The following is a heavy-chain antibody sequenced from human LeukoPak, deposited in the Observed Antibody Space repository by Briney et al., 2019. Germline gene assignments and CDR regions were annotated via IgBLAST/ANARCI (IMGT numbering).Heavy chain of an antibody. J-gene: IGHJ4*02. CDR1: GFTSSSYW. CDR3: ARAPYCIGGSCRFDY. D-gene: IGHD2-15*01. V-gene: IGHV3-7*03. Sequence: GGSLRLSCAVSGFTSSSYWMSWVRQAPGKGLEWVANIKKDGSEKYYVDSVKGRFTISRDNAKNSLYLQMNSLRAEDTAVYYCARAPYCIGGSCRFDYWGQGTLVTVSS. CDR2: IKKDGSEK.